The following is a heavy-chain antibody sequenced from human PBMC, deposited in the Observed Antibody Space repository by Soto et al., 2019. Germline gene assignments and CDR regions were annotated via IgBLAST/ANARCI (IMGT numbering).Heavy chain of an antibody. V-gene: IGHV1-8*01. Sequence: QVQLMQSGAEVKKPGASVKVSCKASGYIFTTYDINWVRQAPGQGLEWMGWMNPNRTNTGYAEKFQGRVTMTRDTSISTAYMELSSLRYDDTAVYYCVRGGFLSHDHVIIAPATLGFDPWGQGTLVTVSS. CDR2: MNPNRTNT. D-gene: IGHD2-2*01. CDR1: GYIFTTYD. J-gene: IGHJ5*02. CDR3: VRGGFLSHDHVIIAPATLGFDP.